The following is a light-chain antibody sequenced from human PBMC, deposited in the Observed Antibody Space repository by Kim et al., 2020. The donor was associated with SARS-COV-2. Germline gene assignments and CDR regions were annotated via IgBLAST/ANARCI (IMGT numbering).Light chain of an antibody. CDR1: RPNVGSHI. Sequence: GRRVTIPCSGSRPNVGSHILNWYQQLPGTAPKLLIYNDNQRPSGVPDRFSGSRSGTSASLAISGLQSADEADYYCATWDYSLNGWVFGGGTQLTVL. V-gene: IGLV1-44*01. CDR2: NDN. J-gene: IGLJ3*02. CDR3: ATWDYSLNGWV.